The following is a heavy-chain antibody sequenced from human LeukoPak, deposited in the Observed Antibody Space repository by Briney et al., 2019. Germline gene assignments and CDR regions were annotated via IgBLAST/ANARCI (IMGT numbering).Heavy chain of an antibody. D-gene: IGHD6-13*01. J-gene: IGHJ4*02. CDR3: ARGGSSSWYDY. Sequence: SQTLSLTCVISGDSVSRNSVAWNSIRQSPSRGLELLGRIYYRFKWYNDYAVSVKSRIIINPDTSKNQFSLQLNSVTPEDTAVYYCARGGSSSWYDYWGQGTLVTVSS. V-gene: IGHV6-1*01. CDR2: IYYRFKWYN. CDR1: GDSVSRNSVA.